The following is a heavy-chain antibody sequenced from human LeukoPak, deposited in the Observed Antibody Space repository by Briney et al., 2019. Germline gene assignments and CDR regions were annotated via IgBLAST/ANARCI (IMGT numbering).Heavy chain of an antibody. J-gene: IGHJ4*02. V-gene: IGHV3-33*06. D-gene: IGHD6-19*01. CDR1: GFSFSNYG. Sequence: GGSLRLSCAASGFSFSNYGMHWVRQAPGKGLEWVAVIWHDGSTEFYADSVKGRFSISRDDSKNTMYLQMNSLRVEDTALYYCAKDDRGGWSGYFDFWGQGTLVTVSP. CDR2: IWHDGSTE. CDR3: AKDDRGGWSGYFDF.